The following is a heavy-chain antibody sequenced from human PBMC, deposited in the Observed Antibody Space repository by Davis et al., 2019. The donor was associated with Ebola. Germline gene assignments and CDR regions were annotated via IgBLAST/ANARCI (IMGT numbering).Heavy chain of an antibody. D-gene: IGHD2-2*01. CDR2: INADNGNT. Sequence: ASVKVSCKVSGYTFTSYGISWVRQAPGQGLEWMGWINADNGNTHYAQKFQGRVTMTTDTSTSIVYMELRSLRSDDTAVYYCASGHCSSTSCYHYYYGMDVWGQGTTVTVSS. CDR3: ASGHCSSTSCYHYYYGMDV. CDR1: GYTFTSYG. J-gene: IGHJ6*02. V-gene: IGHV1-18*04.